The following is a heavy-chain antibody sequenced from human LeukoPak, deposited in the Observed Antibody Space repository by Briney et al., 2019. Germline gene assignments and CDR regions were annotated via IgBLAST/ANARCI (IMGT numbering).Heavy chain of an antibody. J-gene: IGHJ6*02. V-gene: IGHV4-34*01. Sequence: SETLSLTCAVYGGSFSGYYWSWIRQPPGKGLEWIGEINHSGSTNYNPSLKSRVTISVDTSKNQFSLQLNSVTPEDTAVYYCARGRFLCSGGSCYYYYGMDVWGQGTTVTVSS. CDR2: INHSGST. CDR1: GGSFSGYY. CDR3: ARGRFLCSGGSCYYYYGMDV. D-gene: IGHD2-15*01.